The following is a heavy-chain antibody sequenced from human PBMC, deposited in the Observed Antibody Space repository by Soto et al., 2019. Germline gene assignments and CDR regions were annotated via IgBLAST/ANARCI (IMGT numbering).Heavy chain of an antibody. Sequence: QVTLKESGPVLVKPTETLTLTCTVSGFSLSNARMGVSWIRQPPGKALEWLAHIFSNDEKSYSTSLKSRLTISQDTSKSQVVLTMTNMDPVDTATYYCARIRDYDFWSGYYPPYYFDYWGQGTLVTVSS. J-gene: IGHJ4*02. V-gene: IGHV2-26*01. CDR2: IFSNDEK. CDR1: GFSLSNARMG. CDR3: ARIRDYDFWSGYYPPYYFDY. D-gene: IGHD3-3*01.